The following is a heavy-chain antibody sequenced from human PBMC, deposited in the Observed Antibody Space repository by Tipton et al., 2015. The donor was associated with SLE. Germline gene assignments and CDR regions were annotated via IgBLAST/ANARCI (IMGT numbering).Heavy chain of an antibody. D-gene: IGHD5-12*01. Sequence: TLSLTCTVSGGSISSYYWAWIRQPPGTGLEWIGYNYYNGDTNSNASLKSRVTISVDTSKNQVSLKLSSVTAADTAVYYCARGGVGGYDYFDYWGQGTLVTVSS. CDR2: NYYNGDT. CDR1: GGSISSYY. V-gene: IGHV4-59*01. J-gene: IGHJ4*02. CDR3: ARGGVGGYDYFDY.